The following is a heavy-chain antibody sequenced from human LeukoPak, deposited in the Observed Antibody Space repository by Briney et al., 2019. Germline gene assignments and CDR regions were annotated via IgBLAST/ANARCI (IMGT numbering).Heavy chain of an antibody. J-gene: IGHJ4*02. Sequence: GGSLRLSCAASGFTFSSYWMSWVRQASGKGLEWVANIKQDGSEKYYVDSVKGRFTISRDNAKNSLYLQMNSLRAEDTAVYYCARDAPYSSGWYSPYDYWGQGTLVTVSS. CDR2: IKQDGSEK. CDR1: GFTFSSYW. CDR3: ARDAPYSSGWYSPYDY. D-gene: IGHD6-19*01. V-gene: IGHV3-7*01.